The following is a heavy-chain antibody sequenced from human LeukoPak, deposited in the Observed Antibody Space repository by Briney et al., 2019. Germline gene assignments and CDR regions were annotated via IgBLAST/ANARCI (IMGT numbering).Heavy chain of an antibody. J-gene: IGHJ4*02. D-gene: IGHD5-18*01. CDR3: ARDAGYGYDRFDY. V-gene: IGHV3-23*01. CDR1: GFTSSSYG. Sequence: GGSLRLSCAASGFTSSSYGMSWVRQAPGKGLEWVSAISGSGGTTYYADSVKGRFTISRDNSKNTLYLQMNSLRAEDTAVYYCARDAGYGYDRFDYWGQGTQVTVSS. CDR2: ISGSGGTT.